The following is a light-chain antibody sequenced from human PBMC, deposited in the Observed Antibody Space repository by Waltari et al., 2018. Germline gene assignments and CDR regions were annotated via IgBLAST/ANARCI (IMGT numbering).Light chain of an antibody. CDR1: SSNAERYNL. Sequence: QSALTQPASVSGSPGHSITISCPVPSSNAERYNLVSLYQQYPGKVPKLIIYEVDKRPSGVSNRFSGSKSGNTASLTISGLQAEDEADYYCCSYARGNALVFGGGTKLTVL. CDR2: EVD. CDR3: CSYARGNALV. V-gene: IGLV2-23*02. J-gene: IGLJ2*01.